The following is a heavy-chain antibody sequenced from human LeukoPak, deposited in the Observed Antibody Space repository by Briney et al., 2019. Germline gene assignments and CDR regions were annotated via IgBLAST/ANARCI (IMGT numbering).Heavy chain of an antibody. CDR2: IYYSGST. V-gene: IGHV4-31*03. Sequence: PSQTLSLTCTVSGGSISSGGYYWSWIRQHPGKGLEWIGYIYYSGSTYYNPSLKSRVTISEDTSKNQFSLKLSSVTAADTAVYYCAREDYYDSSGYLYWGQGTLVTVSS. D-gene: IGHD3-22*01. CDR3: AREDYYDSSGYLY. CDR1: GGSISSGGYY. J-gene: IGHJ4*02.